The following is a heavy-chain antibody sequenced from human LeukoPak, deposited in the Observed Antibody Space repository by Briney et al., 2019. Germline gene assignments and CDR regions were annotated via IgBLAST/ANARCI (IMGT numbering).Heavy chain of an antibody. CDR3: ARIYDSSGDWFDP. Sequence: ASVKVSCKASGYTFTNYGISWVRQAPGQGLEWMGYIITYNGNTNYAQKLQGRVTMTTDTSTSTAYMELRSRRSDDTAVYYCARIYDSSGDWFDPWGQGTLVTVSS. CDR1: GYTFTNYG. J-gene: IGHJ5*02. D-gene: IGHD3-22*01. CDR2: IITYNGNT. V-gene: IGHV1-18*01.